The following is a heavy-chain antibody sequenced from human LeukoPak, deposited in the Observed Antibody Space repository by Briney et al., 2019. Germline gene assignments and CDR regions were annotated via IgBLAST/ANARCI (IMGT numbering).Heavy chain of an antibody. CDR2: MYYRGST. V-gene: IGHV4-39*07. CDR1: GGSISSSSHY. CDR3: ARTERYQGAFDI. D-gene: IGHD5-24*01. Sequence: ASETLSLACTVSGGSISSSSHYWGWIRQPPWKGLEWIGSMYYRGSTYHNPSLKSRVTISVDTSKNQFSLKLSSVTAADTAVYYCARTERYQGAFDIWGQGTMVTVSS. J-gene: IGHJ3*02.